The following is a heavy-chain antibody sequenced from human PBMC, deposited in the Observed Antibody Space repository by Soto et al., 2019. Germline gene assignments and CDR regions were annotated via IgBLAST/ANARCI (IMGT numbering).Heavy chain of an antibody. J-gene: IGHJ3*02. D-gene: IGHD3-22*01. Sequence: GASVKVSCKVSGYTPTELSMHWVRQAPGKGLEWMGGFDPEDGETIYAQKFQGRVTMTEDTSTDTAYMELSSLRSEDTAVYYCATKSSGPEGAFDIWGQGTMVTVSS. CDR1: GYTPTELS. CDR3: ATKSSGPEGAFDI. V-gene: IGHV1-24*01. CDR2: FDPEDGET.